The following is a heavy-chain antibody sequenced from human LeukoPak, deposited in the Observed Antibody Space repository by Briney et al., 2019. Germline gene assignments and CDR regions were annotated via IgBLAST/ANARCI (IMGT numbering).Heavy chain of an antibody. D-gene: IGHD3-10*02. J-gene: IGHJ4*02. V-gene: IGHV3-30*04. CDR1: GFTFSSYA. CDR3: AKDLAMFPEAYYFDY. Sequence: GRSLRLSCAASGFTFSSYAMHWVRQAPGKGLEWVAVISYDGSNKYYADSVKGRFTISRDNSKNTLYLQMNSLRAEDTAVHYCAKDLAMFPEAYYFDYWGQGTLVTVSS. CDR2: ISYDGSNK.